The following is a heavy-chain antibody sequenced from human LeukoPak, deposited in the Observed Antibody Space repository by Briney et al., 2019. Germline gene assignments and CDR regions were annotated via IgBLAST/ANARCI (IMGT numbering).Heavy chain of an antibody. CDR1: GFTFSDYY. D-gene: IGHD3-22*01. Sequence: GGSLRLSCAASGFTFSDYYMSWIRQAPGKGLERVSYISSSGSTIYYADSVKGRFTISRDNAKNSLYLQMNSLRAEDTAVYFCAKRGVVIRVILVGFHKAAYYFDSWGQGALVTVSS. CDR3: AKRGVVIRVILVGFHKAAYYFDS. V-gene: IGHV3-11*01. J-gene: IGHJ4*02. CDR2: ISSSGSTI.